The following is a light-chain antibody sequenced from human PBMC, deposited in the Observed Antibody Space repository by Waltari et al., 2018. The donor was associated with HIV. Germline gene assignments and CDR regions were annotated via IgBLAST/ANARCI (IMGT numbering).Light chain of an antibody. Sequence: SYGLTQPPSVSVSPGQTARIPSPGDPLSQESGYCYKQKPGQAPVLLIYRDKERSSGIPKRFSGSSSGTTVTLAISGVQAEDEADYYCLSSDSRGVHKFFGGGTKLTVL. CDR3: LSSDSRGVHKF. J-gene: IGLJ2*01. CDR1: PLSQES. V-gene: IGLV3-25*03. CDR2: RDK.